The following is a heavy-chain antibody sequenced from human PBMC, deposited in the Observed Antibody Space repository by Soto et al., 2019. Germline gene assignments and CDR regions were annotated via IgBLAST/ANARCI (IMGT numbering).Heavy chain of an antibody. V-gene: IGHV3-30*18. J-gene: IGHJ4*02. CDR3: AKSYDSSGYSIDY. Sequence: GGSLRLSCAASGFTFSSYGMHWVRQAPGKGLEWVAVISYDGSNKYYADSVKGRFTISRDNSKNTLYLQMNSLRAEDTAVYYCAKSYDSSGYSIDYWGQGTLVTVSS. D-gene: IGHD3-22*01. CDR1: GFTFSSYG. CDR2: ISYDGSNK.